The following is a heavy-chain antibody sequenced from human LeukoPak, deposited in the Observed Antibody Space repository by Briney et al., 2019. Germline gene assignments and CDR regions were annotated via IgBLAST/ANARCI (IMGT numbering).Heavy chain of an antibody. CDR2: INPNNGDT. CDR3: ARGLVGATAIDY. J-gene: IGHJ4*02. D-gene: IGHD1-26*01. Sequence: GASVKVSCKASGYTFTGYYMHWVRQAPGQGLEWMGWINPNNGDTHYAQKFQGTVTMTRDTSTSTVYMELSSLRSEDTAVYYCARGLVGATAIDYWGQGTLVTVSS. V-gene: IGHV1-2*02. CDR1: GYTFTGYY.